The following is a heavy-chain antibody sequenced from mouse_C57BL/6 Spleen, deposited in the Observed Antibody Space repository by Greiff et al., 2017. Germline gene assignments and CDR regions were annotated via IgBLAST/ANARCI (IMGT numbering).Heavy chain of an antibody. V-gene: IGHV1-72*01. D-gene: IGHD2-1*01. CDR2: IDPNSGGT. J-gene: IGHJ2*02. CDR1: GYTFTSYW. CDR3: ARDGYYGNYFDY. Sequence: VQLQQPGAELVKPGASVKLSCKASGYTFTSYWMPWVKQRPGRGLEWMGRIDPNSGGTKYNEKFKSKATLTVDKPSSTAYMQLSSLTSEDSAVYYCARDGYYGNYFDYWGQGTSLTVSS.